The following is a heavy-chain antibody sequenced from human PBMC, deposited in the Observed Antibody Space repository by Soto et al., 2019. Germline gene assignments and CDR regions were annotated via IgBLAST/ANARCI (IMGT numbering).Heavy chain of an antibody. J-gene: IGHJ4*02. CDR2: MNLDTGGT. V-gene: IGHV1-2*06. CDR1: GYRFTTYY. Sequence: QVQLVQSGPEVKKPGASVRVSCEASGYRFTTYYIHWVRQAPGQGLEWMGRMNLDTGGTTYAQKFQGRVTMTRDTSISTAYMEVSSLKSDDTAMYYCARDGNFAFLGCSFAFDFWGQGTLVTVSS. D-gene: IGHD5-18*01. CDR3: ARDGNFAFLGCSFAFDF.